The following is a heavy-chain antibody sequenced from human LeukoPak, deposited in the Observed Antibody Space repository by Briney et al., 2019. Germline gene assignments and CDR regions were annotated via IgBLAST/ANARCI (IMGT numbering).Heavy chain of an antibody. CDR2: IIPILGIA. CDR1: GGTFSSYA. J-gene: IGHJ4*02. D-gene: IGHD1-26*01. CDR3: ASPSVSSGRYSSDYFDY. Sequence: SVKVSCKASGGTFSSYAISWVRQAPGQRLEWMGRIIPILGIANYAQKFQGRVTITADKSTSTAYMELSSLRSEDTAVYYCASPSVSSGRYSSDYFDYWGQGTLVTVSS. V-gene: IGHV1-69*04.